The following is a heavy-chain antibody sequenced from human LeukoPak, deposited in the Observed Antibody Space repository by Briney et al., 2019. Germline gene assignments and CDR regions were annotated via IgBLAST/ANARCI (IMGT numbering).Heavy chain of an antibody. Sequence: SETLSLTCAVYGGSFSGYSWSWIRQPPGEGLEWIGEINHSGSTNYNPSLKSRVTISVDTSKNQLSLKVNSVTAADTAVYYCAGDIAVAGYYYYYMDVWGKGTTVTVSS. CDR2: INHSGST. V-gene: IGHV4-34*01. CDR3: AGDIAVAGYYYYYMDV. CDR1: GGSFSGYS. D-gene: IGHD6-19*01. J-gene: IGHJ6*03.